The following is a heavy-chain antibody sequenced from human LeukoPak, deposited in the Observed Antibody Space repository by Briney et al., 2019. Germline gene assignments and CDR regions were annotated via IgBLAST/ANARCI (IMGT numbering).Heavy chain of an antibody. Sequence: ASVKVSCKASGYTFTGYYMHCVRQAPGQGLEWMGWINPNSGGTNYAQKFQGRVTMTRDTSISTAYMELSRLRSDDTAVYYCARGAGCSISSTSCYLDYWGQGTLVTVSS. V-gene: IGHV1-2*02. D-gene: IGHD2-2*01. J-gene: IGHJ4*02. CDR2: INPNSGGT. CDR3: ARGAGCSISSTSCYLDY. CDR1: GYTFTGYY.